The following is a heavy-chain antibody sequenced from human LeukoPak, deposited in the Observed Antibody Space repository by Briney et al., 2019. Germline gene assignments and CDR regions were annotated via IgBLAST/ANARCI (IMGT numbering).Heavy chain of an antibody. V-gene: IGHV1-69*13. J-gene: IGHJ4*02. CDR3: AKAGTIDSSGYYFGY. D-gene: IGHD3-22*01. CDR2: IIPIFGTA. CDR1: GGTFSSYA. Sequence: ASVKVSCKASGGTFSSYAISWVRQAPGQGLEWMGGIIPIFGTANYAQKFQGRVTITADESTSTAYMELSSLRSEDTAVYYCAKAGTIDSSGYYFGYWGQGTLVTVSS.